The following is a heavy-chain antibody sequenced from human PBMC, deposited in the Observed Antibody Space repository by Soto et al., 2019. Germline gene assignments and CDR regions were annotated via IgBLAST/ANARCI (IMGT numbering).Heavy chain of an antibody. D-gene: IGHD2-21*01. CDR2: IYYSGST. V-gene: IGHV4-39*01. CDR1: GGSISSSSYY. Sequence: NPSETLSLTCTVSGGSISSSSYYWGWIRQPPGKGLEWIGSIYYSGSTYYNPSLKSRVTISVDTSKNQFSLKLSSVTAADTAVYYCARHCQRWSLRWCAFDIWGQGTMVTVSS. J-gene: IGHJ3*02. CDR3: ARHCQRWSLRWCAFDI.